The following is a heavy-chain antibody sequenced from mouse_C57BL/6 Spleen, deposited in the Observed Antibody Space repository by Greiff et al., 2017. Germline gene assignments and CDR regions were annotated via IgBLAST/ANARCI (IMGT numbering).Heavy chain of an antibody. CDR3: ARLGEYDGGWFAY. CDR1: GYTFTGYW. Sequence: QVQLQQSGAELMKPGASVKLSCKATGYTFTGYWIEWVKQRPGHGLEWIGEILPGSGSTNYNEKFKGKATFTADTSSNTAYTQLSSLTTGDSAIDYCARLGEYDGGWFAYWGQGTLVTVSA. CDR2: ILPGSGST. D-gene: IGHD2-14*01. V-gene: IGHV1-9*01. J-gene: IGHJ3*01.